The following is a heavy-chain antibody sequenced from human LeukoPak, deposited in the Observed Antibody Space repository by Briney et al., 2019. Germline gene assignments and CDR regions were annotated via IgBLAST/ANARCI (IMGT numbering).Heavy chain of an antibody. V-gene: IGHV3-48*03. CDR2: ISSSGSAI. D-gene: IGHD3-22*01. Sequence: GGSLRLSCAASGFTFSSYEMNWVRQAPGKGLEWVSFISSSGSAIHYADSVRGRFTISRDDAKNSRYLQMSRLRAEDTAVYYCAREKLSFFDSSGYFDYWGQGTLVTVSS. J-gene: IGHJ4*02. CDR3: AREKLSFFDSSGYFDY. CDR1: GFTFSSYE.